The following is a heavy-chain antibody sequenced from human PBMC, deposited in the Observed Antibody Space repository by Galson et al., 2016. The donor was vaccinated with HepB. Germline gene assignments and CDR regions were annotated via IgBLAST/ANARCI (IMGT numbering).Heavy chain of an antibody. D-gene: IGHD6-19*01. V-gene: IGHV3-9*01. CDR3: AKGTGRYSSGWGFHMDV. J-gene: IGHJ6*02. Sequence: SLRLSCAASGFSFDDYAMHWVRHAPGKGLEWVSGIGWNSGSTGYVDSVKGRFTISRDNAKNSLYLQMNSLRVEDTALYYCAKGTGRYSSGWGFHMDVWGQGTTVTVSS. CDR1: GFSFDDYA. CDR2: IGWNSGST.